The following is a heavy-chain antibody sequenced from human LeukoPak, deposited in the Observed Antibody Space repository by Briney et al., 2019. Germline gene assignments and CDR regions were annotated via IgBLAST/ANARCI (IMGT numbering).Heavy chain of an antibody. Sequence: SVKVSCKASGCTFSSYAISWVRQAPGQGLEWMGRIIPILGIANYAQKFQGRVTITADKSTSTAYMELSSLRSEDTAVYYCARAPYYYDSSGYYRAEYFQHWGQGTLVTVSS. CDR2: IIPILGIA. D-gene: IGHD3-22*01. CDR1: GCTFSSYA. V-gene: IGHV1-69*04. CDR3: ARAPYYYDSSGYYRAEYFQH. J-gene: IGHJ1*01.